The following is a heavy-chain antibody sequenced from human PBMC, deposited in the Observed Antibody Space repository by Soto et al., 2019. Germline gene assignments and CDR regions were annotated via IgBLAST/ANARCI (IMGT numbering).Heavy chain of an antibody. CDR1: GYSFTSHY. D-gene: IGHD6-13*01. Sequence: ASVKVSCKAIGYSFTSHYMHWVRQAPGQGLEWMGWMNPKRGDTGSAQKFQGRVTMTRNTSINTAFLEVTGLTSDDTAVYFCARTGGLFTTSWYVFDYWGPGSLVTVSS. J-gene: IGHJ4*02. CDR3: ARTGGLFTTSWYVFDY. V-gene: IGHV1-8*02. CDR2: MNPKRGDT.